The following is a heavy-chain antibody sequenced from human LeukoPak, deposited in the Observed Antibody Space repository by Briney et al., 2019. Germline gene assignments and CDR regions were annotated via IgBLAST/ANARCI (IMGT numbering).Heavy chain of an antibody. D-gene: IGHD5-18*01. V-gene: IGHV4-59*11. CDR3: ATIKRGSIYGYFDF. CDR2: MFDSEST. J-gene: IGHJ4*02. Sequence: PSETLSLTSTVSGVSISSHYWSWIRQPPGKGLEWIAYMFDSESTKDNPSLKSRITLSADTSKNQFSLRLSSVTAADTAVYYCATIKRGSIYGYFDFWGQGILVTVSS. CDR1: GVSISSHY.